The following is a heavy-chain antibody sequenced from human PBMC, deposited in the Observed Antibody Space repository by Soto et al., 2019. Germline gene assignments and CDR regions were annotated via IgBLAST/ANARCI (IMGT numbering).Heavy chain of an antibody. CDR1: GDSISTYY. CDR3: ARAESSSSEGFDY. V-gene: IGHV4-59*01. J-gene: IGHJ4*02. D-gene: IGHD6-6*01. Sequence: KPSETLSLTCTVSGDSISTYYWSWIRQPPGKGLEWIGYIYYRGSTSYNPSLKSRLTISMDTSKNQFSLKLKSVTAADTAVYFCARAESSSSEGFDYWGRGTLVTVSS. CDR2: IYYRGST.